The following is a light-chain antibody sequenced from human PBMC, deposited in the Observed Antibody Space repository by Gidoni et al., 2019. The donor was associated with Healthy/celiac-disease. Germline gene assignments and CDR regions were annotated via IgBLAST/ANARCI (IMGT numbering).Light chain of an antibody. Sequence: MLSQSPLSLPVTSGEPASISCRSSQSLLHSNGYNYLDWYLQKPGQSPQLLIYLGSNRASGVPDRFSGRGSGTEFTLKSSRVEAEDVGVYYGMQALQTTWTFGQGTKVEIK. CDR3: MQALQTTWT. CDR1: QSLLHSNGYNY. V-gene: IGKV2-28*01. CDR2: LGS. J-gene: IGKJ1*01.